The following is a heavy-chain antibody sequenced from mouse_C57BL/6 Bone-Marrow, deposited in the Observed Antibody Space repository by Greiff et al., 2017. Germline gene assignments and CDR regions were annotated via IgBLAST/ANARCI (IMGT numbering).Heavy chain of an antibody. CDR1: GYTFTSYG. Sequence: VKLQESGAELARPGASVKLSCKASGYTFTSYGISWVKQRTGQGLEWIGEIYPRSGNTYYNEKFKGKATLTADKSSSTAYMELRSLTSEDSAVYFCANNYYGNSGGYFGDWGQGTTLTVSS. V-gene: IGHV1-81*01. D-gene: IGHD1-1*01. CDR2: IYPRSGNT. J-gene: IGHJ2*01. CDR3: ANNYYGNSGGYFGD.